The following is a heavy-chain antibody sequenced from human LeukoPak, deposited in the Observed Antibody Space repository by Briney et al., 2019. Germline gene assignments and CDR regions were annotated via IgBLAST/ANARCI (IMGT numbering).Heavy chain of an antibody. Sequence: GRSLRLSCAASGFTFSNYGMHWIPQAPGKGLEWVAVISYDGSNKYYADSVKGRFTISRDNSKNTLYLQMNSLRAEDTAVYYCANNAIEYQLLYVDYWGQGTLVTVSS. CDR1: GFTFSNYG. CDR2: ISYDGSNK. V-gene: IGHV3-30*18. CDR3: ANNAIEYQLLYVDY. D-gene: IGHD2-2*01. J-gene: IGHJ4*02.